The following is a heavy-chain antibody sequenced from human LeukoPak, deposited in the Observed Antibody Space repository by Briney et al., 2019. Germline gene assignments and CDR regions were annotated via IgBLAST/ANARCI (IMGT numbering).Heavy chain of an antibody. J-gene: IGHJ4*02. V-gene: IGHV1-2*02. CDR1: GYSFTGYY. CDR3: ARWDGYSSSPDY. CDR2: INPHSGDT. Sequence: ASVKVSCKASGYSFTGYYMHWVRQAPGQGLEWMGWINPHSGDTGYAQKFQGRVTMTRDMSITTTYMELTRLRSDDTAFYYCARWDGYSSSPDYWGQGSLVTVSS. D-gene: IGHD6-13*01.